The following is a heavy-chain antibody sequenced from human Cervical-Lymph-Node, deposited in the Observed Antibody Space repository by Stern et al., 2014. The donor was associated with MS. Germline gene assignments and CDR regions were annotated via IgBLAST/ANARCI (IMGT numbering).Heavy chain of an antibody. J-gene: IGHJ6*02. Sequence: EEQLEESGGDLVQPGRSLRLSCAASGFRFDDYAMYWVRQAPGKGLEWVSGISWRRGTIGYEASVKGRFTISRYNVKTSLFLQMNSLRSEDTASYYCARAIGFCSGGNCEPYYYYGIDVWGQGTRVTVSS. CDR2: ISWRRGTI. CDR1: GFRFDDYA. CDR3: ARAIGFCSGGNCEPYYYYGIDV. D-gene: IGHD2-15*01. V-gene: IGHV3-9*01.